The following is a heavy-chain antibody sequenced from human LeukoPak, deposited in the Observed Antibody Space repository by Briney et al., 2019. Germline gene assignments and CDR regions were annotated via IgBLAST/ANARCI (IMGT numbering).Heavy chain of an antibody. CDR1: GGSISSNSHY. Sequence: SETLSLTCTVSGGSISSNSHYWGWIRQPPGKGLEWIASIYWDGTTYYNPSLESRLTISLDTSKNHFSLRLNSVTAADTALYYCARLYSSGWPPEVSDYWGQGTLVTVSS. V-gene: IGHV4-39*07. J-gene: IGHJ4*02. D-gene: IGHD6-19*01. CDR3: ARLYSSGWPPEVSDY. CDR2: IYWDGTT.